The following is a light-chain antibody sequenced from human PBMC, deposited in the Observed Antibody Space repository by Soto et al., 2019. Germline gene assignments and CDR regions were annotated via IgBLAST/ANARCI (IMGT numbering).Light chain of an antibody. CDR2: SNN. J-gene: IGLJ2*01. Sequence: QPVLTQPPSASGTPGQRVTISCSGSSSNIGSNTVNWYQQLPGTAPKLLIYSNNQRPSGVPDRFSGSKSGTSASLAISGLQSEDVADYYCAAWDDSLDVVFGGGTKLTVL. CDR1: SSNIGSNT. V-gene: IGLV1-44*01. CDR3: AAWDDSLDVV.